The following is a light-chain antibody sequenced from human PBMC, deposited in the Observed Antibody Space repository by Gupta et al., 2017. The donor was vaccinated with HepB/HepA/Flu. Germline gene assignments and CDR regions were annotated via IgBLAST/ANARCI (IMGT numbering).Light chain of an antibody. CDR2: AAS. V-gene: IGKV1-8*01. Sequence: AIRMTQSPSSFSASTGDRVTITCRASQGISSYLAWYQQKPGKAPKLLIYAASTLQSGVPSRFSGSGSETDFTLTSICRQYEDFETYYWQQDYSSWTFGQGTKVEIK. J-gene: IGKJ1*01. CDR3: QQDYSSWT. CDR1: QGISSY.